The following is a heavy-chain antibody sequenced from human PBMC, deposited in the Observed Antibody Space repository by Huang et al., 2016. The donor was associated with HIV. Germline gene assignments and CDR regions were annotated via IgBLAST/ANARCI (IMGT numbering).Heavy chain of an antibody. D-gene: IGHD3-10*01. V-gene: IGHV4-39*01. J-gene: IGHJ4*02. CDR3: ARLPGSITMIRGVITDPY. CDR1: GGSIRSDNYY. Sequence: QLQLQESGPGLVKPSETLSLTCTVSGGSIRSDNYYWGGIRQPPGKGLEWIGSIYYSGSTYSNPSMKRRVTITVDTSKNQFSLKMRSVTAADTAVYYCARLPGSITMIRGVITDPYWGQGTLVTVSS. CDR2: IYYSGST.